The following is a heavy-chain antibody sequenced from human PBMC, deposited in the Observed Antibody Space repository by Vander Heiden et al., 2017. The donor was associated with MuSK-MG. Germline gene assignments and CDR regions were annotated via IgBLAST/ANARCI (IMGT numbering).Heavy chain of an antibody. D-gene: IGHD3-16*02. CDR1: GGSFSGYY. CDR3: ARGHGARDYLVVVIVGRAFDI. CDR2: INHSGST. V-gene: IGHV4-34*01. Sequence: QVQLQQWGAGLLKPSETLCLTCAVYGGSFSGYYWSWIRQPPGKGLEWIGEINHSGSTNYNPSLKSRVTRAVDTSKNQFSLKLISVPAADTALYYCARGHGARDYLVVVIVGRAFDIWGHGTMVTVSP. J-gene: IGHJ3*02.